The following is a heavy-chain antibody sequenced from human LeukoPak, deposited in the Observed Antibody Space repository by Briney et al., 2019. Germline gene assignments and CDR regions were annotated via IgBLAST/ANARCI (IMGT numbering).Heavy chain of an antibody. V-gene: IGHV1-18*01. CDR1: GYTFTSYD. D-gene: IGHD2-2*01. CDR2: ISAYNGNT. Sequence: ASVKVSCKASGYTFTSYDISWVRQAPGQGLEWMGWISAYNGNTNYAQKLQGRVTMTTDTSTSTAYMELRSLRSDDTAVYYCARDRVPAAMEEWCDAFDIWGQGTMVTVSS. CDR3: ARDRVPAAMEEWCDAFDI. J-gene: IGHJ3*02.